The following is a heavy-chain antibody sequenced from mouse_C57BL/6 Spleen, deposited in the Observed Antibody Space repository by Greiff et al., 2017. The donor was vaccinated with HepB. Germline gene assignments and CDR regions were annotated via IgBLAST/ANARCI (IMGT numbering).Heavy chain of an antibody. J-gene: IGHJ2*01. D-gene: IGHD1-1*01. V-gene: IGHV1-59*01. CDR1: GYTFTSYW. CDR2: IDPSDSYT. CDR3: AAPHYYGSRRYYFDY. Sequence: QVQLQQPGAELVRPGPSVKLSCKASGYTFTSYWMHWVKQRPGQGLEWIGVIDPSDSYTNYNQKFKGKATLTVDTSSSTAYMQLSSLTSEDSAVYYCAAPHYYGSRRYYFDYWGQGTTLTVSS.